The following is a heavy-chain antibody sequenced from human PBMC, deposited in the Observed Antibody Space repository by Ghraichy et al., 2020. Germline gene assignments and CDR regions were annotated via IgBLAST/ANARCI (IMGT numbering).Heavy chain of an antibody. CDR3: ARGSTVSAKPGNY. V-gene: IGHV3-11*06. CDR1: GFTFSDYH. J-gene: IGHJ6*02. D-gene: IGHD4-11*01. Sequence: GGSLRLSCAASGFTFSDYHMTWIRQAPGKGLEWISYITSSSSYTNYADSVKGQFTISRDNAQNSLYLQMNSLRAEDTAVYYCARGSTVSAKPGNYWGQGTTVTVSS. CDR2: ITSSSSYT.